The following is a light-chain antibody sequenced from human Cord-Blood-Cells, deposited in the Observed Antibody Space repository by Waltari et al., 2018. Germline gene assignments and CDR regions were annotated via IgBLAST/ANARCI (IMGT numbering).Light chain of an antibody. V-gene: IGKV1-39*01. CDR3: QQSYSTPRT. J-gene: IGKJ4*01. CDR2: AAS. CDR1: QSINSY. Sequence: IQMTQSPPSLAASVGDRVTITCRASQSINSYLNCYQQTPGKAPNLLIYAASSLQSGVPSRFSGSGSGTDFTLTISSLQPEDFATYYCQQSYSTPRTFGGGTKVEIK.